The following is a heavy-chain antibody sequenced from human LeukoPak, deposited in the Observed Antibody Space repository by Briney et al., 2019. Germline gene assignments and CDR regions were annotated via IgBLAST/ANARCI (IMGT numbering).Heavy chain of an antibody. D-gene: IGHD3-10*02. CDR2: ISGDGRNI. CDR3: ARDVLR. J-gene: IGHJ4*02. V-gene: IGHV3-30*04. Sequence: PGRSLRLSCAASGFTFRSYAMHWVRQAPGRGLEWVTFISGDGRNIGYADSVKGRFTISRDNSKNALYLQMNSLRVGDTAMYYCARDVLRGGQGTLVTVSS. CDR1: GFTFRSYA.